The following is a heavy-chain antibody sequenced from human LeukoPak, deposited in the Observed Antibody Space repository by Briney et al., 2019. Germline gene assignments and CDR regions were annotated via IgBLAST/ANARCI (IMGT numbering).Heavy chain of an antibody. J-gene: IGHJ5*02. Sequence: SETLSLTCAVYGGSFSSYYWSWIRQPPGKGLEWIGEINHSGSTNYNPSLKSRVTISVDTSTNQFSLKVSSVTAADTAMYYCARPVRGPWGQGTLVTVSS. CDR3: ARPVRGP. CDR2: INHSGST. V-gene: IGHV4-34*01. CDR1: GGSFSSYY.